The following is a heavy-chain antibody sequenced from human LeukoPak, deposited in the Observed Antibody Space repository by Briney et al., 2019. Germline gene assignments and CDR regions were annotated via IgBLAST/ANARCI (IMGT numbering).Heavy chain of an antibody. Sequence: PGGSLRLSCAASGFTVSSNYMSWVRQAPGKGLEWVSVIYSGGSTYYADSVKGRFTISRDNSKNTLYLQMNSLRAEDTAVYYCAGMGLAAAETGLDYWGQGTLVTVSS. CDR2: IYSGGST. V-gene: IGHV3-66*01. CDR1: GFTVSSNY. J-gene: IGHJ4*02. D-gene: IGHD6-13*01. CDR3: AGMGLAAAETGLDY.